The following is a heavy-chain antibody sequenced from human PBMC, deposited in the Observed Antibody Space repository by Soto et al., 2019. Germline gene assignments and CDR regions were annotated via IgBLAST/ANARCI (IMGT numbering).Heavy chain of an antibody. CDR1: GVSISTGDHY. CDR2: IHYSGSA. V-gene: IGHV4-31*03. Sequence: QVQLQESCPGLVKPSQTLSLTCTVSGVSISTGDHYWSWVRQHPGKVLEWIGYIHYSGSADYKPSFKSRPTISVDTSQTQLALTLGSVTDADSAVYYCARIGYSSSWPYNDAVDMWGQGTLVTVSS. J-gene: IGHJ3*02. D-gene: IGHD6-13*01. CDR3: ARIGYSSSWPYNDAVDM.